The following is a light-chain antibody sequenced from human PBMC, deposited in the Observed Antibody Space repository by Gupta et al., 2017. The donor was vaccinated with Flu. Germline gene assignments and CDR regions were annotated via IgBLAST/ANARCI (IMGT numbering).Light chain of an antibody. CDR2: EVS. V-gene: IGLV2-14*01. J-gene: IGLJ2*01. Sequence: SITISCTGTISDVGGDNYVSWYQQHPDKAPKLMIYEVSKRPAGVSTRFSGSKSGNTASLTISGLQAEDEADYYCSSYTSSSRWVFGGGTKLTVL. CDR3: SSYTSSSRWV. CDR1: ISDVGGDNY.